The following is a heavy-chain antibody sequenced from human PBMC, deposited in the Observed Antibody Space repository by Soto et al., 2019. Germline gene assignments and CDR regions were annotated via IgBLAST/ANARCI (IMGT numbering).Heavy chain of an antibody. CDR1: GGSISSSNW. Sequence: SETLSLTCAASGGSISSSNWWSWVRQPPGKGLEWIGEIYHSGSTNYNPSLKSRVTISVDKSKNQFSLKLSSVTAADTAVYYCARDRRYYYGSGNSPRGYYYYGMDVWGQGTTVTVSS. D-gene: IGHD3-10*01. V-gene: IGHV4-4*02. CDR2: IYHSGST. CDR3: ARDRRYYYGSGNSPRGYYYYGMDV. J-gene: IGHJ6*02.